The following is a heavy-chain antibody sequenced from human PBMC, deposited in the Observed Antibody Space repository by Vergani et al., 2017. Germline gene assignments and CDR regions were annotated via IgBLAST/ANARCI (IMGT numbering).Heavy chain of an antibody. V-gene: IGHV3-43D*03. J-gene: IGHJ4*02. CDR3: ATGARYCSGGSCNGVVGY. D-gene: IGHD2-15*01. CDR2: ISWDGGST. CDR1: GFTFDDYA. Sequence: EVQLVESGGVVVQPGGSLRLSCAASGFTFDDYAMHWVRQAPGKGLECVSLISWDGGSTYYADSVKGRFTISRDNSKNSLYLQMNSLRAEDTALYYCATGARYCSGGSCNGVVGYWGQGTLVTVSS.